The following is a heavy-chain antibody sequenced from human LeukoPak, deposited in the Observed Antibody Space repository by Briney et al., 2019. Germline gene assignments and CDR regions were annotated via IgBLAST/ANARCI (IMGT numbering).Heavy chain of an antibody. J-gene: IGHJ4*02. V-gene: IGHV4-59*08. CDR2: IYYSGST. CDR3: VRLRPSGYSSGWYVDY. D-gene: IGHD6-19*01. CDR1: GGSISSYY. Sequence: PSETLSLTCTVSGGSISSYYWSWIRQPPGKGLEWIGYIYYSGSTNHNPSLKSRVTISVDTSKNQFSLKLSYVTAADTAVYYCVRLRPSGYSSGWYVDYWGQGTLVTVSS.